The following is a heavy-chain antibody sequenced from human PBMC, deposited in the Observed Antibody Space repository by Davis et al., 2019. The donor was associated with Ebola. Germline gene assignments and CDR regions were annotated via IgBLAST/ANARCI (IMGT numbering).Heavy chain of an antibody. Sequence: GESLKISCSTSGFTFGDFAITWFRQAPGKGLEWVGLIRSKGYGAAIEYAASVKGRFTISRDDSKSIAYLQMNSLQSEDTAVYFCSRGEGGSNYVQGGFGYWGRGTLVTVSS. V-gene: IGHV3-49*03. CDR1: GFTFGDFA. J-gene: IGHJ4*02. CDR2: IRSKGYGAAI. D-gene: IGHD4-11*01. CDR3: SRGEGGSNYVQGGFGY.